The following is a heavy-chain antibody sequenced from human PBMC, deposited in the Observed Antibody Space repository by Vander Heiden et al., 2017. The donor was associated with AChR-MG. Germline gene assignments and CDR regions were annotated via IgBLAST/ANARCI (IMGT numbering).Heavy chain of an antibody. Sequence: QLQLQQWGAGLLKPSETLALTCVVYGGSFSGYYWSWIRQPPGKGLEWIGEINHSGTTNYNPSLKSRVTISVDTSKNQFSLKLSSVTAADTAVYYCARNVALGAYYYYGMDVWGQGTTVTVSS. CDR1: GGSFSGYY. J-gene: IGHJ6*02. CDR3: ARNVALGAYYYYGMDV. V-gene: IGHV4-34*01. D-gene: IGHD3-10*01. CDR2: INHSGTT.